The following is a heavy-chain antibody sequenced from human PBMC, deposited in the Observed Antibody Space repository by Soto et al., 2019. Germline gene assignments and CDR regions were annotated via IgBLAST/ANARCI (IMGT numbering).Heavy chain of an antibody. CDR2: INHSGST. CDR3: ARGKKIAVVT. Sequence: PSETLSLTCAVYGGSFSGYYWSWNRQPPGKGLEWIGEINHSGSTNYNPSLKSRVTISVDTSKNQFSLKLSSVTAADTAVYYCARGKKIAVVTWGQGTLVTVSS. J-gene: IGHJ5*02. CDR1: GGSFSGYY. V-gene: IGHV4-34*01. D-gene: IGHD6-19*01.